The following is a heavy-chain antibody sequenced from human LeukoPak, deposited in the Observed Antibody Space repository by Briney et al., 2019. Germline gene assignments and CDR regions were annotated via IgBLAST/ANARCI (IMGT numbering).Heavy chain of an antibody. CDR1: GYTFTSYD. V-gene: IGHV1-8*03. CDR2: MNPNSGNT. CDR3: ARGDCSGGSCYYYYYMDV. Sequence: ASVKVSCKASGYTFTSYDINWVRQATGQGLEWMGWMNPNSGNTGYAQKFQGRVTITRNTSISTAYMELSSLRSEDTAVYYCARGDCSGGSCYYYYYMDVWGKGTTVSVSS. D-gene: IGHD2-15*01. J-gene: IGHJ6*03.